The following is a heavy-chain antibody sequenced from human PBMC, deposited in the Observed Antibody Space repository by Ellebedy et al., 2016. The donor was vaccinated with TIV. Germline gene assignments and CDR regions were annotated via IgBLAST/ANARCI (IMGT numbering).Heavy chain of an antibody. Sequence: GGSLRLSCAAASIFKFSDYAMAWVRLPPGRGLEWVSSISGHGDRTFYADSVRGRFTISRDNSKNTVFLQMHGLRADDAAVYYCAANRGSGSSWGQGTLVTVSS. V-gene: IGHV3-23*01. CDR3: AANRGSGSS. J-gene: IGHJ5*02. CDR1: IFKFSDYA. CDR2: ISGHGDRT. D-gene: IGHD1-26*01.